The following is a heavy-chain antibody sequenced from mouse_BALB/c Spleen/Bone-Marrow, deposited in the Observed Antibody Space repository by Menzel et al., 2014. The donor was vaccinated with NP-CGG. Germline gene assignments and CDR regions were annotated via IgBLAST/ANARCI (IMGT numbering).Heavy chain of an antibody. CDR3: VTSTYFDV. V-gene: IGHV10-1*02. Sequence: ECGGGLVQPKGSLKLSCAASGFTFNTYAMNWVRQAPGKGLEWVARIRSKSNNYATYYADSVKGRFTISRDDSQSMLYLQMNNLKTEDTAMYYCVTSTYFDVWGAGTTVPVSS. CDR2: IRSKSNNYAT. D-gene: IGHD6-1*01. J-gene: IGHJ1*01. CDR1: GFTFNTYA.